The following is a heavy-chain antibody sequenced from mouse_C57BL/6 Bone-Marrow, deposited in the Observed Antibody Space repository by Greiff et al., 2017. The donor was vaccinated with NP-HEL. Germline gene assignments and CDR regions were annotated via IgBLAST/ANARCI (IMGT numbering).Heavy chain of an antibody. J-gene: IGHJ4*01. D-gene: IGHD2-1*01. CDR1: GYTFTDYE. CDR2: IDPETGGT. CDR3: TIYGNSYYAMDY. V-gene: IGHV1-15*01. Sequence: QVQLQQSGAELVRPGASVTLSCKASGYTFTDYEMHWVKQTPVHGLEWIGAIDPETGGTAYNQKFKGKAILTADKSSSTAYMELRSLTSEDSAVYYCTIYGNSYYAMDYWGQGTSVTVSS.